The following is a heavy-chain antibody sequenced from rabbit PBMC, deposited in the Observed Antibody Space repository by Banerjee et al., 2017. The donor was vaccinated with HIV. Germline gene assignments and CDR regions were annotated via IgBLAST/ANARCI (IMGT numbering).Heavy chain of an antibody. CDR1: GIDFSSYYY. Sequence: QQQLEESGGGLVKPGGTLTLTCKASGIDFSSYYYMCWVRQAPGKGLEWIACIYTSYDITYYATWAKGRFTISKTSSTTVTLQMTSLTAADTATYVCARGGAAISYAMNLWGPGTLVTVS. D-gene: IGHD4-2*01. CDR3: ARGGAAISYAMNL. J-gene: IGHJ4*01. V-gene: IGHV1S45*01. CDR2: IYTSYDIT.